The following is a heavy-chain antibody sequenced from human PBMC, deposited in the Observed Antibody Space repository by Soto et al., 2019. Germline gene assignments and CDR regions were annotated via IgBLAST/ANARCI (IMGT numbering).Heavy chain of an antibody. CDR3: ARGIGYNSAY. J-gene: IGHJ4*02. D-gene: IGHD5-12*01. CDR2: ISSSGTTI. CDR1: GFTFSSYE. V-gene: IGHV3-48*03. Sequence: EVQLVESGGGLVQPGGSLRLSCAASGFTFSSYEMHWVRQAPGKGLEWISYISSSGTTIYYADSVKGRFTISRDNAKNSLYLQMISLRAEDTAVYYCARGIGYNSAYWGQGTLVTVSS.